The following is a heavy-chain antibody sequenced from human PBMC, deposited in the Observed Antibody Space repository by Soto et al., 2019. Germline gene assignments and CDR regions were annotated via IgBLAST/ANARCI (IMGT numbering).Heavy chain of an antibody. Sequence: QVTLKESGPVLVKPTETLTLTCTVSGFSLSNARMGVSWIRQPPGKALEWLAHIFSNDEKSYSTSLKSRLTISKDTSKSQVVLTLTNMDPVDTATYYCARMQCRELNHYYYYYYMDVWGKGTTVTVSS. V-gene: IGHV2-26*01. CDR2: IFSNDEK. CDR1: GFSLSNARMG. CDR3: ARMQCRELNHYYYYYYMDV. D-gene: IGHD1-7*01. J-gene: IGHJ6*03.